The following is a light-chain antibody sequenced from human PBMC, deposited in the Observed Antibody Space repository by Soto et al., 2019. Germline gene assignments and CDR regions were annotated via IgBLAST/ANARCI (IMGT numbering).Light chain of an antibody. J-gene: IGKJ2*01. Sequence: EIVLTQSPGTLSLSPGERASLSCRASQSVSNSYLAWNQQKPGQAPRLLIYGASSRATGIPDRFSGSGSGTDFTLTISRLEPEDLAVYYCQQYGNSPRTFGQGTKLVIK. CDR2: GAS. CDR1: QSVSNSY. V-gene: IGKV3-20*01. CDR3: QQYGNSPRT.